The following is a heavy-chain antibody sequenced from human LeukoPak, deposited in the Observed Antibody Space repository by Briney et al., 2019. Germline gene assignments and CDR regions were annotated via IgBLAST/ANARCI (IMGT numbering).Heavy chain of an antibody. CDR2: VYFSGIT. CDR3: ARSMVRGVIDY. CDR1: NGSISSSAYY. D-gene: IGHD3-10*01. V-gene: IGHV4-39*01. Sequence: PSETLSLTCTVSNGSISSSAYYWGWVRQSPGKGLQWIGSVYFSGITYYNESLRSRLTISVDKSNNQFSLKLSSMTAADTAVYYCARSMVRGVIDYWGQGTLVTVSS. J-gene: IGHJ4*02.